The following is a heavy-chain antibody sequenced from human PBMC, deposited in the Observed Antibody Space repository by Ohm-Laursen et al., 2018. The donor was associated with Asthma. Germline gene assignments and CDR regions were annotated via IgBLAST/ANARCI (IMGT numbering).Heavy chain of an antibody. CDR2: ISSSSSTI. CDR3: ARDLYSYPFGFDP. V-gene: IGHV3-48*02. Sequence: SLRLSCTASGFTFSSYSMNWVHQAPGKGLEWVSYISSSSSTIYYADSVKGRFTISRDNAKNSLYLQMNSLRDEDTAVYYCARDLYSYPFGFDPWGQGTLVTVSS. CDR1: GFTFSSYS. D-gene: IGHD5-24*01. J-gene: IGHJ5*02.